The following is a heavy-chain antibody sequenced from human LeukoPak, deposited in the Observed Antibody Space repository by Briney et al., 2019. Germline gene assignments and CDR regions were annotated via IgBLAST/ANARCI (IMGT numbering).Heavy chain of an antibody. Sequence: ASVKVSCKASGYTFTSYGISWVRQAPGQGLEWMGWISAYNGNTNYAQKLQGRVTMTTDTSTSTAYMELRSLRSDDTAVYYCARAYCGGDRYLPKDFDYWGQGTLVTVSS. V-gene: IGHV1-18*01. CDR3: ARAYCGGDRYLPKDFDY. CDR1: GYTFTSYG. J-gene: IGHJ4*02. D-gene: IGHD2-21*02. CDR2: ISAYNGNT.